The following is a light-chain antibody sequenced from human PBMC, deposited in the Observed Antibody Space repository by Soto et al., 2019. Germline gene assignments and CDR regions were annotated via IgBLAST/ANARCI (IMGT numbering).Light chain of an antibody. CDR3: QQRSNWPPIT. Sequence: ETVLTQSPAILSLSPGERATLFCRASQSISRYLAWYQQKPGQAPRLLIYDASNRATGTPARFSGSGSGTDFTLTISSLEPEDFAVYYCQQRSNWPPITFGQGTRLEI. CDR2: DAS. V-gene: IGKV3-11*01. CDR1: QSISRY. J-gene: IGKJ5*01.